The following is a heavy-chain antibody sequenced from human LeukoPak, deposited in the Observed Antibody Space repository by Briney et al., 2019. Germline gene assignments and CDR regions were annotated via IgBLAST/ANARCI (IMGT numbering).Heavy chain of an antibody. CDR2: ISWNSGSI. CDR1: GFTFSTYA. CDR3: AKARRYYYDSSGFDY. V-gene: IGHV3-9*01. D-gene: IGHD3-22*01. J-gene: IGHJ4*02. Sequence: GGSLRLSCAASGFTFSTYAMHWVRQAPGKGLEWVSGISWNSGSIGYADSVKGRFTISRDNAKNSLYLQMNSLRAEDTALYYCAKARRYYYDSSGFDYWGQGTLVTVSS.